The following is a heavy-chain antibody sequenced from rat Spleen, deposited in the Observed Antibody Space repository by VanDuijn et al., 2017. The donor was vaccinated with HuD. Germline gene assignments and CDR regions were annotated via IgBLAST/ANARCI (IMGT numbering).Heavy chain of an antibody. V-gene: IGHV2-1*01. CDR2: IWGDGST. Sequence: QVQLKESGPGLVQPSQTLSLTCTVSGFSLTSNSVHWVRQPPGKGLEWMGGIWGDGSTDYNSALKSRLSISRDTSKSQVFLKMNSLQTDDTAIYFCTRITMMVIPYWGQGVMVTVSS. CDR1: GFSLTSNS. J-gene: IGHJ2*01. CDR3: TRITMMVIPY. D-gene: IGHD1-12*03.